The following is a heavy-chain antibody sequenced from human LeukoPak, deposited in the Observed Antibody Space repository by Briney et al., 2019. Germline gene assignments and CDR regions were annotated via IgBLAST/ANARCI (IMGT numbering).Heavy chain of an antibody. CDR3: AHSNYLPAPGTFDY. V-gene: IGHV2-5*02. Sequence: SGPTLVNPTQTLTLTCTFSGFSLRTSGVGVGWIRQPPGKALEWLALIYWDDDKRYSPSLQSRLTITKDTSKNQVVLTMTNMDPVDTATYYCAHSNYLPAPGTFDYWGQGTLVTVSS. CDR1: GFSLRTSGVG. J-gene: IGHJ4*02. CDR2: IYWDDDK. D-gene: IGHD6-13*01.